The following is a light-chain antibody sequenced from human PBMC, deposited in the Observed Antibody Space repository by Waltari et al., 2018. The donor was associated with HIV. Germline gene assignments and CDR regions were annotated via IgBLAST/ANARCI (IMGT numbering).Light chain of an antibody. V-gene: IGKV1-39*01. CDR1: QSVSNK. CDR2: DAS. Sequence: DIQMTQSPSSLSASVGDSVSITCRASQSVSNKVIWYQQKPGKAPKVLIYDASSLQSGVPSRFGGSGSGTDFTLTINSLQAEDVAVYYCQQYYNAPRTFGQGTKVEI. J-gene: IGKJ1*01. CDR3: QQYYNAPRT.